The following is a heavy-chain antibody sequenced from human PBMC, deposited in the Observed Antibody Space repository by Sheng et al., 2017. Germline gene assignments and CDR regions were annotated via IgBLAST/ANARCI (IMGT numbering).Heavy chain of an antibody. CDR1: GFNFDDYA. V-gene: IGHV3-9*01. Sequence: EVQLVESGGGLVQPGRSLRLSCAASGFNFDDYAMHWVRQAPGKGLEWVSGISWNSGSINYADPVKGRFTISRDNAKNSLYLQMNSLRAEDTAVYYCVRSGVPNGFDIWGQGTMVTVSS. CDR2: ISWNSGSI. CDR3: VRSGVPNGFDI. J-gene: IGHJ3*02. D-gene: IGHD2-15*01.